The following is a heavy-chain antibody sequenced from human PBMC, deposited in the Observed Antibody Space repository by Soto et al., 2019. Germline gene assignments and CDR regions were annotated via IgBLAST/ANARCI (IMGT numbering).Heavy chain of an antibody. Sequence: SETLSLTGTVSGGSISSGGYYWSWIRQHPGKGLEWIGYIYYSGSTYYNPSLKSRVTISVDTSKNQFSLKLSSVTAADTAVYYCARGYYDSSGYYGYYFDYWGQGTLVTVSS. CDR2: IYYSGST. D-gene: IGHD3-22*01. CDR3: ARGYYDSSGYYGYYFDY. J-gene: IGHJ4*02. V-gene: IGHV4-31*03. CDR1: GGSISSGGYY.